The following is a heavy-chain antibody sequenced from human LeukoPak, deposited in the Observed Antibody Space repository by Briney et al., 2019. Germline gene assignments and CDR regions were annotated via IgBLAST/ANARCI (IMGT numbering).Heavy chain of an antibody. J-gene: IGHJ4*02. V-gene: IGHV5-51*01. CDR1: GYSFTSYW. Sequence: GESLKISCKGSGYSFTSYWIGWVRQMPGKGLQWMVIIYPGDSDTRYSPSFQGHVTISDDKSISTAYLQWSSLKASDTAMYYCARTGYSYGYAFDYWGQGTLVTVSS. CDR3: ARTGYSYGYAFDY. D-gene: IGHD5-18*01. CDR2: IYPGDSDT.